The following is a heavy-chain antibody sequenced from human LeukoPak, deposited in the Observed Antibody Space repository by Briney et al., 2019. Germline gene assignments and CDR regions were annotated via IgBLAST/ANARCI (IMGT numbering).Heavy chain of an antibody. Sequence: ASVKVSCKASGGTFSSYAISWVRQAPGQGLERMGWISAYNGNTNYAQKLQGRVTMTTDTSTSTAYMELRSLRSDDTAVYYCARDPPKDFDPWGQGTLVTVSS. CDR3: ARDPPKDFDP. J-gene: IGHJ5*02. CDR1: GGTFSSYA. V-gene: IGHV1-18*01. CDR2: ISAYNGNT.